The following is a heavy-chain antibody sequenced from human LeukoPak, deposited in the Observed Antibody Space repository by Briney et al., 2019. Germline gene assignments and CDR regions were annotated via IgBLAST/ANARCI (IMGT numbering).Heavy chain of an antibody. V-gene: IGHV4-59*01. CDR3: ARSKINWFDP. J-gene: IGHJ5*02. CDR2: IYYSGST. CDR1: GGSISSYY. Sequence: SETLSLTCTVSGGSISSYYWSWIRQPPGKGLEWIGYIYYSGSTDYNPSLKSRVTISVDTSKNHFSLKLSSVTTADTAVYYCARSKINWFDPWGQGTLVTVSS.